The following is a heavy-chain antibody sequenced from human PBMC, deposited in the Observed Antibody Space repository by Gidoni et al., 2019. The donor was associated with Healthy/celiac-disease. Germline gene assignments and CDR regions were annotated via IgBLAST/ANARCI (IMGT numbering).Heavy chain of an antibody. J-gene: IGHJ4*02. CDR1: GGSISSSSYY. D-gene: IGHD6-13*01. CDR3: ARHSLDSPGYSSSWYPDY. V-gene: IGHV4-39*01. CDR2: IYYSGST. Sequence: QLQLQESGPGLVKPSETLSFTCTVSGGSISSSSYYWGWIRQPPGKGLGWIGSIYYSGSTYYNPSLKSRVTISVDTSKNQFSLKLSSVTAADTAVYYCARHSLDSPGYSSSWYPDYWGQGTLVTVSS.